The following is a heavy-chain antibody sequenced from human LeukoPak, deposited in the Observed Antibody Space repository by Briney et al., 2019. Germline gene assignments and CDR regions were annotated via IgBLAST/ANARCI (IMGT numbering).Heavy chain of an antibody. J-gene: IGHJ3*02. CDR3: ARGRGPTYYYDSSGYYPQIDDAFDI. D-gene: IGHD3-22*01. CDR1: GFTFSSYG. V-gene: IGHV3-33*01. Sequence: GGSLRLSCAASGFTFSSYGMHWVRQAPGKGLEWVAVIWYDGSNKYYADSVKGRFTISRDNSKNTLYLQMNSLRAEDTAVYYCARGRGPTYYYDSSGYYPQIDDAFDIWGQGTMVTVSS. CDR2: IWYDGSNK.